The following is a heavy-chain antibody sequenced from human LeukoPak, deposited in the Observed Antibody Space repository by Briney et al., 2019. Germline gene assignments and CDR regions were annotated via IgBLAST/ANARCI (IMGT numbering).Heavy chain of an antibody. Sequence: GGSLRLSCAASGFTFSSYDMHWVRQATGKGPEWVSAIGTAGDTYYPGSVKGRFTISRENAKNSLYLQMNSLRAGDTAVYYCARGPHGSGSYLDAFDIWGQGTMVTVSS. CDR2: IGTAGDT. J-gene: IGHJ3*02. CDR1: GFTFSSYD. V-gene: IGHV3-13*01. D-gene: IGHD1-26*01. CDR3: ARGPHGSGSYLDAFDI.